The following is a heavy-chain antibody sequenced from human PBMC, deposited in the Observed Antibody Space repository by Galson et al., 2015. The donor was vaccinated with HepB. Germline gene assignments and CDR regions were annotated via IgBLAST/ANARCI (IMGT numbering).Heavy chain of an antibody. CDR1: GFTFSSYA. D-gene: IGHD6-13*01. V-gene: IGHV3-64*01. CDR3: ATDAGSSLPFDY. CDR2: ISSNGGST. J-gene: IGHJ4*02. Sequence: SLRLSCAASGFTFSSYAMHWVRQAPGKGLEYVSAISSNGGSTYYANSVKGRFTISRDNSKNTLYLQMGSLRAEDMAVYYCATDAGSSLPFDYWGQGTLVTVSS.